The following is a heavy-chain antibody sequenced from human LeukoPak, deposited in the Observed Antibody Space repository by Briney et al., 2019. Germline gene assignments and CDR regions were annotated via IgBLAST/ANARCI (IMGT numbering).Heavy chain of an antibody. D-gene: IGHD5-18*01. CDR3: ARNVGRSRGYSYFDY. CDR2: IYYSGST. J-gene: IGHJ4*02. Sequence: PSETLSLTCAVSGGSISSGGYSWSWIRQPPGKGLEWIGYIYYSGSTYYNPSLKSRVTISVDTSKNQFSLKLSSVTAADTAVYYCARNVGRSRGYSYFDYWGQGTLVTVSS. CDR1: GGSISSGGYS. V-gene: IGHV4-30-4*07.